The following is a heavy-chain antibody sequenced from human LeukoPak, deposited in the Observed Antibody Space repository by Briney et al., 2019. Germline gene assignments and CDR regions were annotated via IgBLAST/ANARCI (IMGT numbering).Heavy chain of an antibody. CDR1: GYTFTGYY. V-gene: IGHV1-2*02. J-gene: IGHJ3*02. CDR2: INPNSGGT. D-gene: IGHD3-3*01. CDR3: ARDYGYYDFWSGSRAFGI. Sequence: ASVKVSCKASGYTFTGYYMHWVRQAPGQGLEWMGWINPNSGGTNYAQKFQGRVTMTRDTSISTAYMELSRLRSDDTAVYYCARDYGYYDFWSGSRAFGIWGQGTMVTVSS.